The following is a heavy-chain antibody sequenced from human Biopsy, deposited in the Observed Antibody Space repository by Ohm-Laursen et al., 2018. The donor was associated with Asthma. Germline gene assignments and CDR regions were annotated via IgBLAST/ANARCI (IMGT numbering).Heavy chain of an antibody. CDR3: ARKIAARGGMGV. CDR2: IWYDGRKK. V-gene: IGHV3-33*01. D-gene: IGHD6-6*01. Sequence: SSLRLSCTASGITFSTYGMHWVRQAPGKGLEWVSFIWYDGRKKTYADSVKGRFTISRDNSKNTLYLQMNSLRAEDTAVYYCARKIAARGGMGVWGQGTTFTVSS. J-gene: IGHJ6*02. CDR1: GITFSTYG.